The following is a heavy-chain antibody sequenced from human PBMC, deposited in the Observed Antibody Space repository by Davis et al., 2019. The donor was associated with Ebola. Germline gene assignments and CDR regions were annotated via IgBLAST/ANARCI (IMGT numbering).Heavy chain of an antibody. J-gene: IGHJ5*02. CDR1: GYTLTYRY. CDR2: ITPFNGNT. Sequence: SVKVSCKASGYTLTYRYLLWVRQAPRQALEWMGWITPFNGNTNYAQKFQDRVTITRDRSISTAYMELSSLRSEDTAMYYCAVSTVAGTGDRGWFDPWGQGTLVTVSS. V-gene: IGHV1-45*02. D-gene: IGHD6-19*01. CDR3: AVSTVAGTGDRGWFDP.